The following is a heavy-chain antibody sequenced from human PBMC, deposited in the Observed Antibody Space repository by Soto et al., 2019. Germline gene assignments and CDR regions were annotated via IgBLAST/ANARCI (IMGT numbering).Heavy chain of an antibody. D-gene: IGHD5-18*01. CDR3: ARDGRGYSYGFLFDY. J-gene: IGHJ4*02. CDR2: IYYSGST. CDR1: SGSISSGGYY. Sequence: QVQLQESGPGLVKPSQTLSLTCTVSSGSISSGGYYWSWIRQHPGKGLEWIGYIYYSGSTYYNPSLKSRVTISVHTSKNQFSLKLSSGTAADTAVYYCARDGRGYSYGFLFDYRGQGTLVTVSS. V-gene: IGHV4-31*03.